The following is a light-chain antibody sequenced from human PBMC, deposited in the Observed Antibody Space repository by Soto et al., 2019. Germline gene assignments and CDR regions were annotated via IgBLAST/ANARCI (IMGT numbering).Light chain of an antibody. CDR2: GAS. Sequence: EIVMTQSPGTLSVSPGERATLSCRASQSVSSNLAWYQQKPGQAPRLLIYGASTRATGIPARFSGIGSGTEFTLTISSLQSEDFAVYYCQQYNTWPFTFGPGTKVDIK. CDR3: QQYNTWPFT. V-gene: IGKV3-15*01. CDR1: QSVSSN. J-gene: IGKJ3*01.